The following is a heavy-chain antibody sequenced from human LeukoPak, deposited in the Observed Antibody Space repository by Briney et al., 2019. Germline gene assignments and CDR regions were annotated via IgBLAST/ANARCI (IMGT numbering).Heavy chain of an antibody. CDR2: IYYSGST. Sequence: PSQTLSLTCTVSGGSISITGISWNWVRQPPGKGLEWIGYIYYSGSTYYNPSLKSRVTISVDTSKNQFSLKLSSVTAADTAVYYCARGVSSSWQFNWFDPWGQGTLVTVSS. CDR3: ARGVSSSWQFNWFDP. J-gene: IGHJ5*02. V-gene: IGHV4-31*03. CDR1: GGSISITGIS. D-gene: IGHD6-13*01.